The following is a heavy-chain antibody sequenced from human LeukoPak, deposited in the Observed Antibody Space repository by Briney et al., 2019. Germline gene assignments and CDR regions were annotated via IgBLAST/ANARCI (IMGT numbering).Heavy chain of an antibody. Sequence: PSETLSLTRTVSGGSISSRPYYWGRVRQPPGKGLEWIGTISYSGTTYYSPSLKSRVTISLDTSKNQFSLKLSSVTAADTAIYYCARDFSSSSTVYYYYYMDVWGKGTTVTVSS. CDR3: ARDFSSSSTVYYYYYMDV. D-gene: IGHD6-6*01. CDR1: GGSISSRPYY. CDR2: ISYSGTT. J-gene: IGHJ6*03. V-gene: IGHV4-39*07.